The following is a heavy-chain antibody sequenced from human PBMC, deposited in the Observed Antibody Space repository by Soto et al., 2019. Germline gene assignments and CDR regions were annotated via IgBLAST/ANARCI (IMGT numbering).Heavy chain of an antibody. CDR1: GGSISSGGYY. Sequence: SETLSLTCTVSGGSISSGGYYWSWIRQHPGKGLEWIGYIYYSGSTYYNPSLKSRVTISVDTSKNQFSLKLSSVTAADTAVYYCARFPPQATNLXYYGMDVWGQGTTVTVSS. J-gene: IGHJ6*02. CDR2: IYYSGST. CDR3: ARFPPQATNLXYYGMDV. D-gene: IGHD1-26*01. V-gene: IGHV4-31*03.